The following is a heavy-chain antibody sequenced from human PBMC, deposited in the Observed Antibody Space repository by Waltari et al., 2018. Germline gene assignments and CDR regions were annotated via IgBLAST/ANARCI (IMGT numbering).Heavy chain of an antibody. CDR2: ISWNSGSI. Sequence: EMRLVESGGAVTQPGRSLRLSCVASGFRFDDCAIHWVRQVPGKGLEWVSLISWNSGSIFYSDSLKSRVTISRDNSRNSLHLHINNLRSEDTALYFCARDMAGGGGTSGWIDFWGQGTLVTVSS. V-gene: IGHV3-43D*03. CDR3: ARDMAGGGGTSGWIDF. J-gene: IGHJ4*02. CDR1: GFRFDDCA. D-gene: IGHD3-16*01.